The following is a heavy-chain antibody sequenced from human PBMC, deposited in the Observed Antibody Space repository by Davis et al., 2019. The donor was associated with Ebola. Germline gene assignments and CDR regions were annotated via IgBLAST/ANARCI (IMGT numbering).Heavy chain of an antibody. V-gene: IGHV4-39*07. Sequence: PSETLSLTCTVSGGSISSSSYYWGWIRQPPGKGLEWIGSIYYSGSTYYNPSLKSRVTISVDTSKNQFSLKLSSVTAADTAVYYCASVRSGVRPGMDVWGQGTTVTVSS. CDR2: IYYSGST. CDR1: GGSISSSSYY. J-gene: IGHJ6*02. CDR3: ASVRSGVRPGMDV. D-gene: IGHD2-15*01.